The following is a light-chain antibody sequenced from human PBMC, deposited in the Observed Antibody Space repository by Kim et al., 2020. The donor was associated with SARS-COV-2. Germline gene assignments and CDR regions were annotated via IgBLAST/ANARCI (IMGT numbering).Light chain of an antibody. CDR1: QGIRND. V-gene: IGKV1-17*01. Sequence: SLEARVTITCRASQGIRNDLCGYQQKPWKAPTRLIYGVSTLQSGVPSRFSGSGSGTEFTLTISGLQPEDFSTYYCLQRHAYPRSFGQGTKLDIK. CDR3: LQRHAYPRS. J-gene: IGKJ1*01. CDR2: GVS.